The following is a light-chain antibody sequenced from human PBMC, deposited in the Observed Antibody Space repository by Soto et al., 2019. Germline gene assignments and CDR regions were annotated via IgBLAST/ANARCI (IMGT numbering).Light chain of an antibody. J-gene: IGKJ1*01. CDR3: QQRSNWPPWT. CDR2: DAS. Sequence: EIVLTQSPATLSLSPGERATLSCRASQSVSSYFAWYQQKPGQAPRLLIYDASNRATGIPARFSGSGSGTDFTPTISSLEPEDFAVYYCQQRSNWPPWTFGQGTKVEIK. CDR1: QSVSSY. V-gene: IGKV3-11*01.